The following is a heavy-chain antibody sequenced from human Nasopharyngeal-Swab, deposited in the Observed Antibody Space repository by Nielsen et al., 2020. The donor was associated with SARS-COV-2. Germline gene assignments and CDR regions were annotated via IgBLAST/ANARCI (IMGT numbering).Heavy chain of an antibody. CDR2: ISGSGSNT. Sequence: GGSLRLSCAASGFTFDNYAMSWVRQPPGRGLEWVSSISGSGSNTYYRDSVKGRFTISRDNSQNTLYLQMNSLRAEDTALYYCAKDGGGWYTSGWYYFDSWGQQILVTVSS. D-gene: IGHD6-19*01. CDR3: AKDGGGWYTSGWYYFDS. V-gene: IGHV3-23*01. J-gene: IGHJ4*02. CDR1: GFTFDNYA.